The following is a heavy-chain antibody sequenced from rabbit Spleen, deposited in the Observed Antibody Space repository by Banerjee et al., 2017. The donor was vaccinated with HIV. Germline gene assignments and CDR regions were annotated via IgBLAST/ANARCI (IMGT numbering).Heavy chain of an antibody. V-gene: IGHV1S45*01. Sequence: QEQLEESGGDLVKPEGSLTLTCKASGFDFSSSYWMCWVRQAPGKGLECIACIYADRSGSTYYAGWAKGRFTISRTSSTTVTLEMTSLTAADTATYFCAREGYFGYAYNLWGPGTLVTVS. CDR1: GFDFSSSYW. CDR3: AREGYFGYAYNL. CDR2: IYADRSGST. D-gene: IGHD6-1*01. J-gene: IGHJ4*01.